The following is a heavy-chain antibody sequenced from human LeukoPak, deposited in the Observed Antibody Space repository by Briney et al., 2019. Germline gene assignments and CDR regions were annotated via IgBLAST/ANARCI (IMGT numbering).Heavy chain of an antibody. CDR2: ISYDGSNK. V-gene: IGHV3-30*05. J-gene: IGHJ6*03. CDR1: GFTLSSYG. Sequence: PGGSLRLSCAASGFTLSSYGMHWVRQAPGKGLEWVAVISYDGSNKYYTDSVKGRFTISRDNSKHTLYLQMNSLRAEGTAVYYCARGTHASYYYYMDVWGKGTTVTVSS. CDR3: ARGTHASYYYYMDV.